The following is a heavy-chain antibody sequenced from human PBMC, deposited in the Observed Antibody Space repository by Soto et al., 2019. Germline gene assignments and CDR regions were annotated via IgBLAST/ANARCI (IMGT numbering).Heavy chain of an antibody. Sequence: GGSLRLSCAASGFTFSSYDMHWVRQATGKGLEWVSAIGTAGDTYYPGSVKGRFTISRENAKNSLYLQMNSLRAGDTAVYYCGRGSQADSQLLRVDYWGQGTLVTGSS. J-gene: IGHJ4*02. V-gene: IGHV3-13*01. CDR1: GFTFSSYD. CDR2: IGTAGDT. D-gene: IGHD2-2*01. CDR3: GRGSQADSQLLRVDY.